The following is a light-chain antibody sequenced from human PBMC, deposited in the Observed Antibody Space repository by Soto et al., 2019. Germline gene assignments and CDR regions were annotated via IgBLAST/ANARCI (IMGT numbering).Light chain of an antibody. CDR1: QRVLNRSDNKNY. V-gene: IGKV4-1*01. CDR2: WAS. J-gene: IGKJ2*01. CDR3: QQYYSSPYT. Sequence: DIVMTQSPDSLAVSLGERATINCKSRQRVLNRSDNKNYLVWYQQRPGQPPKLLIYWASIRESGVPDRFSGSGSGTDFTLTISSLQAEDVGVYYCQQYYSSPYTFGQGTKVEIK.